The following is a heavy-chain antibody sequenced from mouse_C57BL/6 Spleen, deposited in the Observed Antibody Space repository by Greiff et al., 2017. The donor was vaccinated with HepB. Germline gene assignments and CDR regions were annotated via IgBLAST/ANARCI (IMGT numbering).Heavy chain of an antibody. CDR2: IWSGGST. D-gene: IGHD1-1*01. CDR1: GFSLTSYG. Sequence: VKLQESGPGLVQPSQSLSITCTVSGFSLTSYGVHWVRQSPGKGLEWLGVIWSGGSTDYNAAFISRLSISKDNSKSQVFFKMNSLQADDTAIYYCARMGDYYYFDYWGQGTTLTVSS. J-gene: IGHJ2*01. CDR3: ARMGDYYYFDY. V-gene: IGHV2-2*01.